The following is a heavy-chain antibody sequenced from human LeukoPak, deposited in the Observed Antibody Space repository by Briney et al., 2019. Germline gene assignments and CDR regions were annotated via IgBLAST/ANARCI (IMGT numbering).Heavy chain of an antibody. CDR1: GFTFSSYS. CDR3: ARDPSASYYYDSSGYYQYYFDY. D-gene: IGHD3-22*01. CDR2: ISSSSSYI. J-gene: IGHJ4*02. Sequence: GGSLRLSCAASGFTFSSYSMNWVRQAPGKGLEWVSSISSSSSYIYYADSVRGRFTISKDNAKNSLYLQMNSLRAEDTAVYYCARDPSASYYYDSSGYYQYYFDYWGQGTLVTVSS. V-gene: IGHV3-21*01.